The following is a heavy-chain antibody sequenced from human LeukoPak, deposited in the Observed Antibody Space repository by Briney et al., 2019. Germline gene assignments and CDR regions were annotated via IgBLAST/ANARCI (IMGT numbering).Heavy chain of an antibody. CDR3: ASWGYYYYYMDV. CDR2: IYTSGST. CDR1: GGSISSGSYY. J-gene: IGHJ6*03. D-gene: IGHD3-16*01. V-gene: IGHV4-61*02. Sequence: SETLSLTCTVSGGSISSGSYYWSWIRQPAGKGLEWIGRIYTSGSTNYNPSLKRRVTISVDTSKNQFSLKLSSVTAADTAVYYCASWGYYYYYMDVWGKGTTVTVSS.